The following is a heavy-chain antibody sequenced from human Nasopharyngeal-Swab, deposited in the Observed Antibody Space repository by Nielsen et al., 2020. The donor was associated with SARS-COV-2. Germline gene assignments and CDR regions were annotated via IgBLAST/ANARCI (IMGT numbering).Heavy chain of an antibody. Sequence: WVRQAPGQGLEWMGGIIPIFGTANYAQKFQGRVTITADKSTSTDYMELSSLRSEHTALYYCARDRATNYFDYWGQGTLVTVSS. J-gene: IGHJ4*02. CDR3: ARDRATNYFDY. CDR2: IIPIFGTA. V-gene: IGHV1-69*06.